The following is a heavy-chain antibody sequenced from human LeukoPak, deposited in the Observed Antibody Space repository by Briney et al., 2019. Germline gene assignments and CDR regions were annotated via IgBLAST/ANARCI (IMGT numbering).Heavy chain of an antibody. V-gene: IGHV4-39*01. CDR3: AEILGYCSSTSCYRYFQH. CDR1: GGSISSSSYY. Sequence: SETLSLTCTVSGGSISSSSYYWGWIRQPPGKGLEWIGSIYYSGSTYYNPSLKSRVTISVDTSKNQFSLKLSSVTAADTAVYYCAEILGYCSSTSCYRYFQHWGQGTLVTVSS. D-gene: IGHD2-2*02. CDR2: IYYSGST. J-gene: IGHJ1*01.